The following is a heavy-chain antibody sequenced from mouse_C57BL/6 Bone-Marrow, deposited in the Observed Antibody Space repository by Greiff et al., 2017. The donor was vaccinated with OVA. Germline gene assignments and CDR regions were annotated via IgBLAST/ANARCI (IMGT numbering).Heavy chain of an antibody. CDR3: ARWGDGYLYWYFDV. CDR2: INPNNGGT. Sequence: EVQVVESGPELVKPGASVKIPCKASGYTFTDYNMDWVKQSHGKSLEWIGDINPNNGGTIYNQKFKGKATLTVDKSSSTAYMELRSLTSEDTAVYYCARWGDGYLYWYFDVWGTGTTVTVSS. CDR1: GYTFTDYN. D-gene: IGHD2-3*01. J-gene: IGHJ1*03. V-gene: IGHV1-18*01.